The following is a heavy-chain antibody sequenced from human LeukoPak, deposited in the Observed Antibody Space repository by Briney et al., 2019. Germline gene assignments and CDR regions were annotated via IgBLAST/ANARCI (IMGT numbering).Heavy chain of an antibody. CDR2: ISSTSSTI. CDR3: ARGFKRFDY. D-gene: IGHD3-3*01. Sequence: PGGSLRLSCAASGFTFSSHSMNWVRQAPGKGLEWVSYISSTSSTIYYADSVKGVFTISRDNAKNSLYLQMNSLRAEDTAVYYCARGFKRFDYWGQGTLVTVSS. J-gene: IGHJ4*02. CDR1: GFTFSSHS. V-gene: IGHV3-48*04.